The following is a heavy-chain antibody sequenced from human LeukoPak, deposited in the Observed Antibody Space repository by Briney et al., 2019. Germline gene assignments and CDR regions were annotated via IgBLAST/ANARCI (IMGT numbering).Heavy chain of an antibody. CDR3: ARARGSARFDY. J-gene: IGHJ4*02. V-gene: IGHV3-74*01. CDR1: GFTFSSYW. CDR2: INSDGSST. D-gene: IGHD1-26*01. Sequence: GGSLRLSCAASGFTFSSYWRHWVRQAPGKGLVWVSRINSDGSSTSYADSVKGRFTISRDNAKNTLYLQMNSLRAEDTAVYYCARARGSARFDYWGQGTLVTVSS.